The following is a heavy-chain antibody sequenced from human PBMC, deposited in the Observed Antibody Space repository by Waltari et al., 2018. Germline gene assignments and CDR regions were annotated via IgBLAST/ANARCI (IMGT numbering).Heavy chain of an antibody. Sequence: EVQLVESGGGLVQPGGSLRLSCAASGFTLSNYWMSWVRQAPGKGPEWVAKIRTDGREEYYVDSVRGRFTISRDNAKNSLYLQMNSLRPEDTAVYYCVRDQWFAFDIWGQGTMVTVSS. CDR3: VRDQWFAFDI. CDR2: IRTDGREE. V-gene: IGHV3-7*01. CDR1: GFTLSNYW. D-gene: IGHD3-22*01. J-gene: IGHJ3*02.